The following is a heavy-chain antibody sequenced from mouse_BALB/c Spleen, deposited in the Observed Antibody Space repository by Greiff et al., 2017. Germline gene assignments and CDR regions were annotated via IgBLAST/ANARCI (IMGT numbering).Heavy chain of an antibody. CDR1: GFNIKDTY. J-gene: IGHJ4*01. CDR2: IDPANGNT. V-gene: IGHV14-3*02. Sequence: GQLQQSGAELVKPGASVKLSCTASGFNIKDTYMHWVKQRPEQGLEWIGRIDPANGNTKYDPKFQGKATITADTSSNTAYLQLSSLTSEDTAVYYCARYYGSSYYAMDYWGQGTSVTVSS. CDR3: ARYYGSSYYAMDY. D-gene: IGHD1-1*01.